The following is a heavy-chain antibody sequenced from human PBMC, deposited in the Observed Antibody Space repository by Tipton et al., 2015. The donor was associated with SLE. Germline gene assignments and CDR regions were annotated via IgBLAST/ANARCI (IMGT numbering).Heavy chain of an antibody. CDR1: GFTVSSNY. CDR2: IYSGGST. Sequence: SLRLSCAASGFTVSSNYMSRVRQAPGKGLEWVSVIYSGGSTYYADSVKGRFTISRDNSKNTLYLQMNSLRAEDTAVYYCARETGTWAFDYWGQGTLVTVSS. D-gene: IGHD7-27*01. CDR3: ARETGTWAFDY. J-gene: IGHJ4*02. V-gene: IGHV3-66*02.